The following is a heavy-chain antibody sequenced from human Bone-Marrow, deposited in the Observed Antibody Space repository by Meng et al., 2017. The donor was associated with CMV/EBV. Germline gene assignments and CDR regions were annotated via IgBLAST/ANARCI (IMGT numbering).Heavy chain of an antibody. CDR1: GFTFSTCA. CDR3: ARITLTNRVGGYFDS. Sequence: GESPKISCEASGFTFSTCALHWVRQAPGKGLEGVAVISYDGGNKYYTDSVKGRFTISRDNPKNTLYLQMNSLRPEDTAVYYSARITLTNRVGGYFDSWGQGTLVSVSS. J-gene: IGHJ4*02. D-gene: IGHD1-26*01. V-gene: IGHV3-30-3*01. CDR2: ISYDGGNK.